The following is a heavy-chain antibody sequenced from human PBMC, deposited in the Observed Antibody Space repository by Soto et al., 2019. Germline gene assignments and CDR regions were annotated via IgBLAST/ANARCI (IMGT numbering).Heavy chain of an antibody. CDR3: ARDPHDYGDYGYFDY. Sequence: PGGSLRLSCAASGFTFSSYGMHWVRQAPGKGLEWVAVIWYDGSNKYYADSVKGRFTISRDNSKNTLYLQMNSLRAEDTAVYYCARDPHDYGDYGYFDYWGQGTLVTVSS. J-gene: IGHJ4*02. D-gene: IGHD4-17*01. CDR2: IWYDGSNK. CDR1: GFTFSSYG. V-gene: IGHV3-33*01.